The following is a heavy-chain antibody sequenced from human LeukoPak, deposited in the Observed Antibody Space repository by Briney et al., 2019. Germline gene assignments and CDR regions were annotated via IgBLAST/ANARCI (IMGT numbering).Heavy chain of an antibody. J-gene: IGHJ4*02. CDR1: GFTFDDYA. CDR2: ISWNSGSI. Sequence: GRSLRLSCAASGFTFDDYAMHWVRQAPGKGLEWVSGISWNSGSIGYADSVKGRFTISRDNAKNSLYLQTNSLRAEDTAVYYCASGLRFLEWHYWGQGTLVTVSS. V-gene: IGHV3-9*01. CDR3: ASGLRFLEWHY. D-gene: IGHD3-3*01.